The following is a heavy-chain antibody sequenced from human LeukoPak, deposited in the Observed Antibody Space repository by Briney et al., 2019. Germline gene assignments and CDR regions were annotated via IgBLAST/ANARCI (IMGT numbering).Heavy chain of an antibody. CDR2: VSYDGTNK. V-gene: IGHV3-30*18. CDR1: GFTFSNYD. CDR3: AKDDRGNEAPFDY. Sequence: GGSLRLSCAASGFTFSNYDMHWVRQAPGKGLEWVAVVSYDGTNKYYADSVKGRFTISRDNSKNTLHLQMNSLRAEDTAVYYCAKDDRGNEAPFDYWGQGTLVTVSS. J-gene: IGHJ4*02.